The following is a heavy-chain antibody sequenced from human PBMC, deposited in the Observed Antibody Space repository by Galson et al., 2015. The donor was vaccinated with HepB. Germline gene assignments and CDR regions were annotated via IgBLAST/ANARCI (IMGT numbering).Heavy chain of an antibody. CDR1: GFTFSNAW. Sequence: SLRLSCAASGFTFSNAWMSWVRQAPGKGLEWVGRIKSKTDGGTTDYAAPVKGRFTISRDDSKNTLYLQMNSLKTEDTAVYYCTTDLTGVNTDYGDYYYYGMDVWGQGTTVTVSS. V-gene: IGHV3-15*01. CDR3: TTDLTGVNTDYGDYYYYGMDV. CDR2: IKSKTDGGTT. D-gene: IGHD4-17*01. J-gene: IGHJ6*02.